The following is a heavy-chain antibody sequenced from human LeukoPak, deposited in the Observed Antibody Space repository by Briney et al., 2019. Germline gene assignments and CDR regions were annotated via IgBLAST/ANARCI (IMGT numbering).Heavy chain of an antibody. CDR3: ARGRATGRSGGDY. CDR1: GFTFSSCS. V-gene: IGHV3-48*02. CDR2: ISSGSSSI. J-gene: IGHJ4*02. D-gene: IGHD3-9*01. Sequence: PGGSLRLSCAASGFTFSSCSMNWVRQAPGKGLEWVLYISSGSSSIYYADSVKGRFTISRDNAENSLYLQMNSLRDEDTAVYYCARGRATGRSGGDYWGQGTLVTVSS.